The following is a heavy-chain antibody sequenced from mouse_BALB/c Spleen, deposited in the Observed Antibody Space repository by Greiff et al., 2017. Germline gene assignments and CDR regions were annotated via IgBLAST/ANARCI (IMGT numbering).Heavy chain of an antibody. CDR3: ARSPYGNYFDY. D-gene: IGHD2-1*01. CDR1: GFTFSSFG. J-gene: IGHJ2*01. Sequence: DVMLVESGGGLVQPGGSRKLSCAASGFTFSSFGMHWVRQAPEKGLEWVAYISSGSSTIYYADTVKGRFTISRDNPKNTLFLQMTSLRSEDTAMYYCARSPYGNYFDYWGQGTTLTVSS. CDR2: ISSGSSTI. V-gene: IGHV5-17*02.